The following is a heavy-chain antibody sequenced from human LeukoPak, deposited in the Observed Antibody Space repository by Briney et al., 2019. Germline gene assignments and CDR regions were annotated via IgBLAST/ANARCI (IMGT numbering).Heavy chain of an antibody. V-gene: IGHV3-23*01. D-gene: IGHD6-19*01. CDR2: ISGSGGNT. CDR1: GFXFSSYA. CDR3: AKRHSSGWWSIDY. J-gene: IGHJ4*02. Sequence: GGSLRLSCGASGFXFSSYAMSWVRQAPGKGLEWVSCISGSGGNTYYAETLKGRFTISRDKSKNTLYLQMNSLRAEDTAVYYCAKRHSSGWWSIDYWGQGTLVTVSS.